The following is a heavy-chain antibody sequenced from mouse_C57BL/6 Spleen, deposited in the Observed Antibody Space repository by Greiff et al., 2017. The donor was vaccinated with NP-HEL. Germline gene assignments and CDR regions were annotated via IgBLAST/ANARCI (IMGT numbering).Heavy chain of an antibody. CDR1: GFTFSSYT. V-gene: IGHV5-9*01. D-gene: IGHD1-1*01. CDR2: ISGGGGNT. CDR3: ARRTFYYGSSEYFDV. J-gene: IGHJ1*03. Sequence: DVMLVESGGGLVKPGGSLKLSCAASGFTFSSYTMSWVRQTPEKRLEWVATISGGGGNTYYPDSVKGRFTISRDNAKNTLYLQMSSLRSEDTALYYCARRTFYYGSSEYFDVWGTGTTVTVSS.